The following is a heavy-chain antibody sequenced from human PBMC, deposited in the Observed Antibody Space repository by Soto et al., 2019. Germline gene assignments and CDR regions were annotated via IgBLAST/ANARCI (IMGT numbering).Heavy chain of an antibody. D-gene: IGHD2-15*01. CDR2: ISAYSDDI. CDR3: ARDLGGRSPYYYDMDV. Sequence: ASVKVSCKASGGTFSSYAISWVRQAPGQGLEWMGWISAYSDDIKNAQKLQGRVTMTTDTSTSTAYMELRSLRSDDTAVYYCARDLGGRSPYYYDMDVWGQGTTVTVSS. V-gene: IGHV1-18*01. CDR1: GGTFSSYA. J-gene: IGHJ6*02.